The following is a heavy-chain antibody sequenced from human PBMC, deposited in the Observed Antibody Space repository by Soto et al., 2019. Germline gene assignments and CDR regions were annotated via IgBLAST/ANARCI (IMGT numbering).Heavy chain of an antibody. CDR1: GFTFDDNA. D-gene: IGHD3-16*01. J-gene: IGHJ4*02. CDR2: INWKSDI. Sequence: GGSLRLSCAVSGFTFDDNAMHWVRQAPEKGLEWVSGINWKSDIGYADSVKGRFAISRDNAENSLYLQMNSLRAEDKALYYCAISQDRGGRTTFIYWGQGTQVPVSP. CDR3: AISQDRGGRTTFIY. V-gene: IGHV3-9*01.